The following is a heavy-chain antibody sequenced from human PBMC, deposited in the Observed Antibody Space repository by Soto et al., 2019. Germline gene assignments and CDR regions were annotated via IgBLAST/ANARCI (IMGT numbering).Heavy chain of an antibody. J-gene: IGHJ6*02. CDR3: ARDGSGPGSTYVMDV. D-gene: IGHD3-10*02. V-gene: IGHV1-46*01. Sequence: GASVKVSFKASGYILSSHCIYWVRQAPGQGLQWMGIINPGGGRTAYAQKFQGRVTLTRDMSTSTVYMELTSLTYDDTAVYYCARDGSGPGSTYVMDVWGQGTTVTVSS. CDR1: GYILSSHC. CDR2: INPGGGRT.